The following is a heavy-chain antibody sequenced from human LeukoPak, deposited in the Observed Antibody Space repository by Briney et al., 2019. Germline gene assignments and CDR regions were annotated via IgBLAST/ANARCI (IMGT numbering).Heavy chain of an antibody. CDR1: GFTLINSA. V-gene: IGHV1-58*01. D-gene: IGHD3-10*01. Sequence: GTSVKVSCKASGFTLINSAVQWVGQARGQRLEWVGWIIVGSGQTRYAQKFQERVTITRDMSTSTAFLELSSLRSEYSAVYYCAAGDTLVRGVIIPFAPWGQGTLVTVSS. J-gene: IGHJ5*02. CDR3: AAGDTLVRGVIIPFAP. CDR2: IIVGSGQT.